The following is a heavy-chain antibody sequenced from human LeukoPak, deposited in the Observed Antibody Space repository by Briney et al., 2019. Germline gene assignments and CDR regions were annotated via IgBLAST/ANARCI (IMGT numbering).Heavy chain of an antibody. J-gene: IGHJ1*01. Sequence: SETLSLTCTVSGGSISSYYWSWIRQPAGKGLEWIGEINHSGSTNYNPSLKSRVTISVDTSKNQFSLKLSSVTAADTTVYYCARSRGSSLAGFQHWGQGTLVTVSS. CDR2: INHSGST. V-gene: IGHV4-34*01. CDR3: ARSRGSSLAGFQH. D-gene: IGHD6-6*01. CDR1: GGSISSYY.